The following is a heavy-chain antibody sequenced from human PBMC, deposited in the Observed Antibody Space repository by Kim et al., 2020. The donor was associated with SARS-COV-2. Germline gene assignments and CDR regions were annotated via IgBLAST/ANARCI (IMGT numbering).Heavy chain of an antibody. CDR3: ARLGYSYGYTYYYYGMDV. D-gene: IGHD5-18*01. Sequence: GESLKISCKGSGYSFTSYWIGWVRQMPGKGLEWMGIIYPGDSDTRYSPSFQGQVTISADKSISTAYLQWSSLKASDTAMYYCARLGYSYGYTYYYYGMDVWGQGTTVTVSS. J-gene: IGHJ6*02. CDR2: IYPGDSDT. V-gene: IGHV5-51*01. CDR1: GYSFTSYW.